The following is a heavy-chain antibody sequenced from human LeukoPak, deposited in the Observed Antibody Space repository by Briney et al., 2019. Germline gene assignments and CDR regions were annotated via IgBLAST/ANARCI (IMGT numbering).Heavy chain of an antibody. D-gene: IGHD6-6*01. Sequence: SVKVSCKASGGTFSSYAISWVRQAPGQGLEWMGGIIPIFGTANYAQKFQGRVMITADESTSTAYMELSSLRSEDTAVYYCARGQLVPRYYYYGMDVWGQGTTVTVSS. CDR1: GGTFSSYA. CDR3: ARGQLVPRYYYYGMDV. V-gene: IGHV1-69*13. CDR2: IIPIFGTA. J-gene: IGHJ6*02.